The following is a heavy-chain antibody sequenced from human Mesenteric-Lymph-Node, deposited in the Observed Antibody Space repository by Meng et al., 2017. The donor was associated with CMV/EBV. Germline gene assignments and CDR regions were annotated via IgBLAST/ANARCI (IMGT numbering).Heavy chain of an antibody. J-gene: IGHJ4*02. V-gene: IGHV1-69-2*01. Sequence: SCQVSGYTFNDYYMHWVQQAPGRGLEWMGLVDPEDGETIYAEKFQGRVTITADTSTDTAYMELSSLRSEDTAVYYCATFPVTTDFDYWGQGTLVTVSS. CDR3: ATFPVTTDFDY. D-gene: IGHD4-11*01. CDR1: GYTFNDYY. CDR2: VDPEDGET.